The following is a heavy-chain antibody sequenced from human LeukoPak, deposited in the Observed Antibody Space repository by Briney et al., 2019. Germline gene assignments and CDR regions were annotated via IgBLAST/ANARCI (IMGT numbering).Heavy chain of an antibody. CDR2: INPNSGGS. CDR1: GYTFHACY. J-gene: IGHJ4*02. V-gene: IGHV1-2*02. Sequence: ASVKVSCKTSGYTFHACYLLWVGPAPGQGLEWMGWINPNSGGSNYAQKFQRRVTMTSDTSINTAYMELSRLISDDTAVYYCAGDGYNSRRFFDHWGQGTLVTVSS. CDR3: AGDGYNSRRFFDH. D-gene: IGHD5-24*01.